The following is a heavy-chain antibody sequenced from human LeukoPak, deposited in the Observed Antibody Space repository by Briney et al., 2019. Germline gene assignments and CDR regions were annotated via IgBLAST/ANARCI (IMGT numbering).Heavy chain of an antibody. CDR2: IYYSGST. J-gene: IGHJ4*02. D-gene: IGHD6-13*01. Sequence: SETLSLTCTVSGGSISSSYWSWIRQPPGKGLEWIGYIYYSGSTSYNPSLKSRVTISVDTSKNQFSLELSSVTAADTAVYYCARVRVAAAGIDYWGQGTLVTVSS. CDR3: ARVRVAAAGIDY. CDR1: GGSISSSY. V-gene: IGHV4-59*01.